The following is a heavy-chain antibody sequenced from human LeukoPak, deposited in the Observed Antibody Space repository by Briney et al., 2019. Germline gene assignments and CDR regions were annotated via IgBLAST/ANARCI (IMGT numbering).Heavy chain of an antibody. Sequence: SETLSLTCAVYGGSFSGYSWSWIRQPPGKGLEWIGYIYYSGSTYYNPSLKSRATISVDTSKNQFSLKLSSVTAADTAVYYCARDGRYYYAFDIWGQGTMVTVSS. V-gene: IGHV4-30-4*07. CDR3: ARDGRYYYAFDI. CDR2: IYYSGST. J-gene: IGHJ3*02. D-gene: IGHD1-26*01. CDR1: GGSFSGYS.